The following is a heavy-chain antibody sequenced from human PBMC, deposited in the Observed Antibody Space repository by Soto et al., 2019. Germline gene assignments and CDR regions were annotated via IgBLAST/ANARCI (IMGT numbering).Heavy chain of an antibody. V-gene: IGHV4-34*01. J-gene: IGHJ4*02. CDR3: ARDQRTVGY. Sequence: QVQLQQWGAGLLKPSETLSLTCAVYGGSFSGYYWCWIRLPPGKGLVWIGEINNSGSTNYNPSLKSRVTISVDTSKNQFYLKLSSVTAADTDVNYCARDQRTVGYWGQGTLVTLSS. CDR1: GGSFSGYY. CDR2: INNSGST.